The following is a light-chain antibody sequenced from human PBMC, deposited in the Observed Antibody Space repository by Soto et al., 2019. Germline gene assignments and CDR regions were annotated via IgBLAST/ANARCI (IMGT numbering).Light chain of an antibody. CDR2: DAS. Sequence: IPMPQSLSPVSASVGATLTTTCRASQSISRWLAWYQQTPGKAPKILISDASILENGVPSRFSGTGSGTEFTLTISNLQPDDFATYFCQQYNSFSLITFGQGTRLEIK. J-gene: IGKJ5*01. CDR3: QQYNSFSLIT. CDR1: QSISRW. V-gene: IGKV1-5*01.